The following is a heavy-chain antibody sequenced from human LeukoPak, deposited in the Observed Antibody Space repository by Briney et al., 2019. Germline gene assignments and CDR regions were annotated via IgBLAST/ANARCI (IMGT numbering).Heavy chain of an antibody. CDR1: GGTFSSYA. Sequence: ASVKVSCKASGGTFSSYAISWVRQAPGQGLEWMGGIIPIFGTANYAQKFQGRVTTTTDESTSTAYMELSSLRSEDTAVYYCARTSARAINEYYLDYWGQGTLVTVS. CDR3: ARTSARAINEYYLDY. D-gene: IGHD6-6*01. CDR2: IIPIFGTA. J-gene: IGHJ4*02. V-gene: IGHV1-69*05.